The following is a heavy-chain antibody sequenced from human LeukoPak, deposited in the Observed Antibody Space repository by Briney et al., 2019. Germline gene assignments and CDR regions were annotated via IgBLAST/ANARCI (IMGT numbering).Heavy chain of an antibody. V-gene: IGHV1-2*02. CDR2: INPNSGGT. CDR3: ARDYYDSSGYYVAPDDAFDI. Sequence: ASVKVSCKASGYAFSAYYMHWVRQAPGQGLEWMGWINPNSGGTNYAQKFQGRVTMTRDTSISTAYMELSRLRSDDTAVYYCARDYYDSSGYYVAPDDAFDIWGQGTMVTVSS. D-gene: IGHD3-22*01. J-gene: IGHJ3*02. CDR1: GYAFSAYY.